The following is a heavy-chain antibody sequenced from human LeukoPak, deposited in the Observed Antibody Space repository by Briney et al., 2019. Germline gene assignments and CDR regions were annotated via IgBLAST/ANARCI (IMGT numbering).Heavy chain of an antibody. Sequence: GGSLRLSCAVSGFTFRSYAMKWVRQAPGKGLEWVSAITADGSSTHYTISVKGRFIISRDTPKNTLYLQMNSLRAEDTAVYYCAKDLSYIGFGYWGQGTLVTVSS. D-gene: IGHD2-15*01. V-gene: IGHV3-23*01. J-gene: IGHJ4*02. CDR1: GFTFRSYA. CDR2: ITADGSST. CDR3: AKDLSYIGFGY.